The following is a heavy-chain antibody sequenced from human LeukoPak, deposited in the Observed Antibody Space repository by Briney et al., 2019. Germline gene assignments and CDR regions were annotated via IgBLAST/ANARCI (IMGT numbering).Heavy chain of an antibody. CDR3: AKVPVAGA. J-gene: IGHJ4*02. Sequence: HLAVTLTLSCEAAGLAFSGYAVSWGRQAPGKGLEWVSAISGSGGSTYYADSVKGRFTISRDNSKNTLYLQMNSLRAEDTAVYYCAKVPVAGAWGQGTLVTVSS. D-gene: IGHD6-19*01. CDR1: GLAFSGYA. V-gene: IGHV3-23*01. CDR2: ISGSGGST.